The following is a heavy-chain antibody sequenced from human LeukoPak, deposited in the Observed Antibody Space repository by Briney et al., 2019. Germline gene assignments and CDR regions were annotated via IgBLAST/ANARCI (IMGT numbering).Heavy chain of an antibody. CDR1: GFTFSSYA. Sequence: PGRSLRLSCAASGFTFSSYAMHWVRQAPGKGLEWVAVISYDGSNEYYADSVKGRFTISRDNSKNTLYLQMNSLRAEDTAVYYCARDDSSGYYPTMPDYWGQGTLVTVSS. J-gene: IGHJ4*02. D-gene: IGHD3-22*01. CDR3: ARDDSSGYYPTMPDY. V-gene: IGHV3-30-3*01. CDR2: ISYDGSNE.